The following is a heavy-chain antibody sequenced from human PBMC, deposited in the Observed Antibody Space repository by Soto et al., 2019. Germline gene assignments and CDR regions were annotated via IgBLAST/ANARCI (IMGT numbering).Heavy chain of an antibody. CDR3: AKWHTYNYDSLAFSGFDC. J-gene: IGHJ4*02. CDR2: ISVDAGSP. CDR1: GDSISSYA. D-gene: IGHD3-16*01. V-gene: IGHV3-23*01. Sequence: PGGSLCLSCIASGDSISSYAITWVRRHPGKGREWVSAISVDAGSPYYAASVTGRFTISRDTSKNTFYLHMNSLRADDTAAYYCAKWHTYNYDSLAFSGFDCWGQGTQVTVSS.